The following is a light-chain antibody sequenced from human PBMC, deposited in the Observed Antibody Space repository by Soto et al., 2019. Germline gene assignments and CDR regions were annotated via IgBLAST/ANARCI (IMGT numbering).Light chain of an antibody. CDR3: QQYNSYSWT. Sequence: DIQMTQSPSTLSGSVGDRVIITCRASQTISSWLAWYQQKPGKAPKLLIYDASTLESGVPSRFSGSRSGTEFTLTISSLQPDDFATYYCQQYNSYSWTFGQGTKVEIK. J-gene: IGKJ1*01. V-gene: IGKV1-5*01. CDR2: DAS. CDR1: QTISSW.